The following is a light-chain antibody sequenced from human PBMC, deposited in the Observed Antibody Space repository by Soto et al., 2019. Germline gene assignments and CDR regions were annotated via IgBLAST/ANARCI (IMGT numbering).Light chain of an antibody. V-gene: IGKV3-20*01. Sequence: EIVLTRSPGTLSLSPGERATLSCRASQSVTNNYLAWYQQKPGQAPRLLIYGASTRATGIPDRFSGSGSGTDFTLTISRLESEDFAVYYCQQYGSSALTFGGGTKVEIK. CDR1: QSVTNNY. J-gene: IGKJ4*01. CDR3: QQYGSSALT. CDR2: GAS.